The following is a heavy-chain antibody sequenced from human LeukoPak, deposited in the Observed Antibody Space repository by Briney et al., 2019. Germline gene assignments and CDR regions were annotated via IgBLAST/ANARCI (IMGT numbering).Heavy chain of an antibody. Sequence: PSETLSLTCAVYGGSFSGYYWSWIRQPPGKGLEWIGEINHSGSTNYNPSLKSRVTMSVDTSKNQFSLKLSSVTAADTAVYYCATLWFGDYYYYYMDVWGKGTTVTVSS. CDR3: ATLWFGDYYYYYMDV. CDR1: GGSFSGYY. V-gene: IGHV4-34*01. CDR2: INHSGST. D-gene: IGHD3-10*01. J-gene: IGHJ6*03.